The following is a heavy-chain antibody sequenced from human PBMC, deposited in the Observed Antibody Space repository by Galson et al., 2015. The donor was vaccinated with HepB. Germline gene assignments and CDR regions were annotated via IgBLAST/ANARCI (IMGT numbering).Heavy chain of an antibody. J-gene: IGHJ4*02. Sequence: LRLSCAASGITVSNAWMSWARQAPGKGLEWVGRIKSRSDGGTTDYAAPVKGRFTISTDDSKNTLYLQMNSLKTEDTAVYYCTTDRAIAVRPIFDSWGQGTLVTVSS. CDR2: IKSRSDGGTT. V-gene: IGHV3-15*01. D-gene: IGHD6-6*01. CDR1: GITVSNAW. CDR3: TTDRAIAVRPIFDS.